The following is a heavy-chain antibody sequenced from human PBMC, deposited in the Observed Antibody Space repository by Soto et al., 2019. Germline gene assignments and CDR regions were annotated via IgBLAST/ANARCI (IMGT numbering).Heavy chain of an antibody. CDR3: ARGDYDMDV. V-gene: IGHV3-48*01. CDR2: ISSSSSTI. J-gene: IGHJ6*02. Sequence: EVQLVESGGGLVQPGGSLRLSCAASGFTFSSYSMNWVRQAPGKGLEWLSYISSSSSTIYYTDSVKGRFTISRDNVKNSLYLQMNSLRAEDTAVYYCARGDYDMDVWGQGTTVTVSS. CDR1: GFTFSSYS.